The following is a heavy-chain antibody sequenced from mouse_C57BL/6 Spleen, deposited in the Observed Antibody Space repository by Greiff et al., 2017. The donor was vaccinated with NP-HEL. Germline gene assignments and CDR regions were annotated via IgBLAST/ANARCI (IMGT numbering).Heavy chain of an antibody. CDR2: IDPSDSYT. D-gene: IGHD2-3*01. CDR1: GYTFTSYW. CDR3: ARRGYSPMDY. Sequence: QVQLKQPGAELVRPGTSVKLSCKASGYTFTSYWMHWVKQRPGQGLEWIGVIDPSDSYTNYNQKFKGKATLTVDTSSSTAYMQLSSLTSEDSAVYYCARRGYSPMDYWGQGTSVTVSS. V-gene: IGHV1-59*01. J-gene: IGHJ4*01.